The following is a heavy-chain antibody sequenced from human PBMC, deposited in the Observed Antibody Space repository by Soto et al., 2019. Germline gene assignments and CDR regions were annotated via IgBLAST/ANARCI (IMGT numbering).Heavy chain of an antibody. Sequence: PSETLSLTCTVSGGSISSYYWSWIRQPPGKGLEWIGYIYYSGSTNYNPSLKSRVTISVDTSKNQFSLKLSSVTAADTAVYYCARRCSSTSCFGDYYFDYWGQGTLVTVSS. CDR2: IYYSGST. V-gene: IGHV4-59*08. J-gene: IGHJ4*02. CDR3: ARRCSSTSCFGDYYFDY. CDR1: GGSISSYY. D-gene: IGHD2-2*01.